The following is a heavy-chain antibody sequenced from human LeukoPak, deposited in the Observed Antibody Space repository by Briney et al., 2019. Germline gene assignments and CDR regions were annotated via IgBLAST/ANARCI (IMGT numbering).Heavy chain of an antibody. CDR1: GYSFTSYW. D-gene: IGHD6-13*01. CDR3: ARHSSSWHYYYYGMDV. CDR2: IDPSDSYT. J-gene: IGHJ6*04. Sequence: PGESLKISCKGSGYSFTSYWISWVRQMPGKGLEWMGRIDPSDSYTNYSPSFQGHVTISADKSISTVYLQWSSLKASDTAMYYCARHSSSWHYYYYGMDVWGKGTTVTVSS. V-gene: IGHV5-10-1*01.